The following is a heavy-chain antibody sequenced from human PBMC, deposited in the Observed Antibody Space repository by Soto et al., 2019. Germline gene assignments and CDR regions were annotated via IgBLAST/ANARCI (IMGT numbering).Heavy chain of an antibody. J-gene: IGHJ6*02. CDR3: AGASVDTAMSTLDYFYWHYGMDV. D-gene: IGHD5-18*01. CDR1: GGTFSNYA. Sequence: QVQLVQSGAEVRKPGSSVKVSCKAAGGTFSNYALSWVRQAPGQGLEWMGGIIPLFSTANYAQKFQGTATIIADESTSTAYMGMSSLRSEDTAVYYCAGASVDTAMSTLDYFYWHYGMDVWGQGTTVTVAS. CDR2: IIPLFSTA. V-gene: IGHV1-69*01.